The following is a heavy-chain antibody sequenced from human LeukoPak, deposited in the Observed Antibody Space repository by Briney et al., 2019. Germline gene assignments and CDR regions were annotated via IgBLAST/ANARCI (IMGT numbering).Heavy chain of an antibody. J-gene: IGHJ3*02. V-gene: IGHV3-23*01. D-gene: IGHD2-15*01. CDR3: AKRIQDAFDI. CDR1: GFTFSNNG. CDR2: ISDGGLST. Sequence: GGSLRLSCAASGFTFSNNGMGWVRQAPGKGLEWVSMISDGGLSTYYADSVKGRFTISRDNSKNTLYLQMNSLRAEDTAVYYCAKRIQDAFDIWGQGTMVTVSS.